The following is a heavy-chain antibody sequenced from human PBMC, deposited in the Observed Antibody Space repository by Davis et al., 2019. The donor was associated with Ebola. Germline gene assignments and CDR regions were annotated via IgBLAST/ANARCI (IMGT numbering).Heavy chain of an antibody. CDR3: AKKSGYYGSGSQYYFDY. V-gene: IGHV3-23*01. D-gene: IGHD3-10*01. J-gene: IGHJ4*02. CDR1: GFTFSSYA. CDR2: ISGSGGST. Sequence: PGGSLRLSCSASGFTFSSYAMHWVRQAPGKGLEWVSAISGSGGSTYYADSVKGRFTTSRDNSKNTLYLQMNSLRAEDTAVYYCAKKSGYYGSGSQYYFDYWGQGTLVTVSS.